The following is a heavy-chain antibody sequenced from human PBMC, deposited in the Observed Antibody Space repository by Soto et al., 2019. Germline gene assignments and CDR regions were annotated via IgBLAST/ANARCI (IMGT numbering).Heavy chain of an antibody. CDR3: VRSSGVSTPDFAY. Sequence: QVRLVESGGGVVQPGGSLRLSCEASGFAFNIYAMHWVRQAPGMGLEGLAVISHDGTNRYYADSVKGRVTISRDNSKSTVFVQMNSLGFEDTAVYYCVRSSGVSTPDFAYWGQGALVTVSS. CDR1: GFAFNIYA. CDR2: ISHDGTNR. V-gene: IGHV3-30*04. D-gene: IGHD3-10*01. J-gene: IGHJ4*02.